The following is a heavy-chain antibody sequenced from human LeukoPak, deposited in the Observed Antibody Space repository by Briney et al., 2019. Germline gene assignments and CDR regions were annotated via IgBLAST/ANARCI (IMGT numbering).Heavy chain of an antibody. D-gene: IGHD3-10*01. V-gene: IGHV4-39*07. CDR2: TYYSGST. CDR3: ARLFYDYYGYDAFDI. CDR1: GGSISSSTYY. J-gene: IGHJ3*02. Sequence: SETLSLTCTVSGGSISSSTYYWGWIRQPPGKGLEWIGNTYYSGSTYYNPSLKSRVTISVDTSKNQFSLKLSSVTAADTAVYYCARLFYDYYGYDAFDIWGQGTMVTVSS.